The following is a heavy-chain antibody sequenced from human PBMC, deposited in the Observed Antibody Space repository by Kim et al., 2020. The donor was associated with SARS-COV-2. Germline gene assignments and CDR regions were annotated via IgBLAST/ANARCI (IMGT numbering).Heavy chain of an antibody. V-gene: IGHV4-31*03. D-gene: IGHD3-10*01. CDR2: TPHSGTS. Sequence: SETLSLTCTVSGGSVNSGYFWTWNRQHPVKVLEWVGFTPHSGTSYYSPSLKSRGAIAKDTSKNQFSLKLTSVTAADMAINYCARVVFGSVRTNHHFDLWG. J-gene: IGHJ4*01. CDR3: ARVVFGSVRTNHHFDL. CDR1: GGSVNSGYF.